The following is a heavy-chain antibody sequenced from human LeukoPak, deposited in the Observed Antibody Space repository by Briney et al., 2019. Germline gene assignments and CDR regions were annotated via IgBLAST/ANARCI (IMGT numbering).Heavy chain of an antibody. D-gene: IGHD1-1*01. V-gene: IGHV3-33*01. CDR3: ARTVKTDDAFDL. CDR2: NWYDGSNE. J-gene: IGHJ3*01. CDR1: GFSLSSHG. Sequence: GRALRLSGAASGFSLSSHGIHWVRQSPGKGLEWVAVNWYDGSNEDYVDSVKGRFTVSRDHSTNTVSLQMNSLRVEDTGLYYCARTVKTDDAFDLWGQGTTV.